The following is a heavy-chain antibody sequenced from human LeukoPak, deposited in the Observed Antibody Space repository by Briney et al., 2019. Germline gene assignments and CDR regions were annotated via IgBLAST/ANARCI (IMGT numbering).Heavy chain of an antibody. D-gene: IGHD2-15*01. CDR1: GFTVSSNF. J-gene: IGHJ4*02. Sequence: PGGSLRLSCAVSGFTVSSNFMSWVRQAPGKGPEWVSVIYTSGITYYADSVRGRFSISRDNSKNTLYLQIDSLTVEDTAVYYCAREDADETYSLDYWGQGILVTVSS. V-gene: IGHV3-66*01. CDR2: IYTSGIT. CDR3: AREDADETYSLDY.